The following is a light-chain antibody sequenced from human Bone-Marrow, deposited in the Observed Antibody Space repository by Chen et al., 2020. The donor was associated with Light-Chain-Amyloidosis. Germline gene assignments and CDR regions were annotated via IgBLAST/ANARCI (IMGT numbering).Light chain of an antibody. CDR2: ENN. CDR3: ATWDSSLTVWM. Sequence: SVLTPPPSVSAAPGTKVPISRSGSNSNIGINYVSWYQQLPGTSPKLLIYENNQRPSEIPDRFSGSKSGTSATLGVAGLQTGDEADYYCATWDSSLTVWMFGGGTKLTVL. J-gene: IGLJ3*02. V-gene: IGLV1-51*02. CDR1: NSNIGINY.